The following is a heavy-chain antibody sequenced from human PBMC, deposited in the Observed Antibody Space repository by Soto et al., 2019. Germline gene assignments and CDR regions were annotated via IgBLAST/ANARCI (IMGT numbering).Heavy chain of an antibody. D-gene: IGHD3-16*02. Sequence: PVKASCKASGYTFTRYAMHWVRQAPGQRHDWMGWINAGNGNTKYSQKFQGRVTITRVTSASTAYMELISLRSEDTAVYYRARDKARALFDYWGQGTLLTVSS. CDR3: ARDKARALFDY. CDR1: GYTFTRYA. CDR2: INAGNGNT. V-gene: IGHV1-3*01. J-gene: IGHJ4*01.